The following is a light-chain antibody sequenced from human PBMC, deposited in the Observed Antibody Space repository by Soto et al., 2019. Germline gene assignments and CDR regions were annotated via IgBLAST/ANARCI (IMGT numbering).Light chain of an antibody. V-gene: IGKV1-5*03. CDR2: KAS. CDR3: QQFSSYWT. Sequence: DIQMTQSPSSLSASVGDRVTITCRGSQGISSWLAWYQQKPGKAPRLLIYKASSLASGVPSRFSGSGSGTEFTLTISSLQPDDFATYYCQQFSSYWTFGQGTRVEIK. J-gene: IGKJ1*01. CDR1: QGISSW.